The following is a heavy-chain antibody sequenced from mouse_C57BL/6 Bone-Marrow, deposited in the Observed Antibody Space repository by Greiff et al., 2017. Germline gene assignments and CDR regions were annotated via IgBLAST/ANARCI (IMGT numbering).Heavy chain of an antibody. V-gene: IGHV5-12*01. Sequence: EVKLVESGGGLVQPGGSLKLSCAASGFTFSDYYMYWVRQTPEKRLEWVAYISNGGGSTYYPDTVKGRFTISRDNAKNTLYLQMSRLKSEDTAMYYCAKQTTVVTYWYFDVWGTGTTVTVSS. J-gene: IGHJ1*03. CDR2: ISNGGGST. CDR1: GFTFSDYY. CDR3: AKQTTVVTYWYFDV. D-gene: IGHD1-1*01.